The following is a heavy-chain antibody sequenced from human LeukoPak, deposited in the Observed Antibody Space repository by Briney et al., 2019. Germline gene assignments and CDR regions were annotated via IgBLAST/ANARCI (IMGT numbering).Heavy chain of an antibody. J-gene: IGHJ3*02. CDR1: GGSISSYY. V-gene: IGHV4-4*07. D-gene: IGHD3-22*01. CDR3: ARDPTYYYDSSGDAFDI. Sequence: SETLSLTCTVSGGSISSYYWSWIRQPAGKGLEWIGRIYTSGSTNYNPSLKSRVTMSVDTSKNQFSLKLSSVTAADTAVYYCARDPTYYYDSSGDAFDIWGQGTMVTVSS. CDR2: IYTSGST.